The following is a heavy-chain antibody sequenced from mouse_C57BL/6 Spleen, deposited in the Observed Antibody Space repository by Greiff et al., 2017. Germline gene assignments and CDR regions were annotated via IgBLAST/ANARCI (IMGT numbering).Heavy chain of an antibody. J-gene: IGHJ2*01. CDR3: ARFRAFTTVVEDY. CDR1: GYAFSSSW. CDR2: IYPGDGDT. V-gene: IGHV1-82*01. Sequence: VQLQQSGPELVKPGASVKISCKASGYAFSSSWMNWVKQRPGKGLEWIGRIYPGDGDTNYNGKFKGKATLTSDKSSITAYMQLISLTSEDSEVYFCARFRAFTTVVEDYWGQGTTLTVSS. D-gene: IGHD1-1*01.